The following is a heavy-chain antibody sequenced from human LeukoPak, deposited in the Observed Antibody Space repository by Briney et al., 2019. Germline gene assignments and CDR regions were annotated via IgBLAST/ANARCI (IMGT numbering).Heavy chain of an antibody. Sequence: GGSLRLSCAASGFTVSSNYMSWVRQAPGKGLEWVAVISYDGSNKFYADSVKGRFTISRDNSKNTLHLQMNSLRAEDTAVYYCARSLATSYYYMDVWGKGTTVTVSS. CDR1: GFTVSSNY. J-gene: IGHJ6*03. CDR2: ISYDGSNK. CDR3: ARSLATSYYYMDV. D-gene: IGHD5-12*01. V-gene: IGHV3-30*03.